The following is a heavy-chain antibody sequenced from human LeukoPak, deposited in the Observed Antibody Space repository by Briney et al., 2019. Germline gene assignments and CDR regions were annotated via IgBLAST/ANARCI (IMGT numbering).Heavy chain of an antibody. CDR3: AGGSSGWSNYFDY. CDR1: GGSISSSNW. V-gene: IGHV4-4*02. D-gene: IGHD6-19*01. Sequence: SGTLSLTCAVSGGSISSSNWWSWVRQPPGKGLEWIGEIYHSGSTNYNPSLKSRVTISVDKSKNQFSLKLSSVTAADTAVYYCAGGSSGWSNYFDYWGQGTLVTVSS. J-gene: IGHJ4*02. CDR2: IYHSGST.